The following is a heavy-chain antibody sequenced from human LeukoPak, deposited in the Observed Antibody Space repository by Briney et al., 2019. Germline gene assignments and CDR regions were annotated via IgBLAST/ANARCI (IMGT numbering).Heavy chain of an antibody. Sequence: GGSLRLSCAASGFIFSDYYMSWIRQAPGKGLEWVSYISSSGSTIYYADSVKGQFTISRDNAKNSLYLQMNSLRAEDTAVYYCSGSSGYYYRDAFDIWGQGTMVTVSS. CDR3: SGSSGYYYRDAFDI. CDR2: ISSSGSTI. J-gene: IGHJ3*02. V-gene: IGHV3-11*01. D-gene: IGHD3-22*01. CDR1: GFIFSDYY.